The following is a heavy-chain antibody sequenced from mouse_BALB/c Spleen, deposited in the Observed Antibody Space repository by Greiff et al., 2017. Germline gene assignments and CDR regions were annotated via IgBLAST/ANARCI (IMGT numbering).Heavy chain of an antibody. CDR2: ISSGSSTI. Sequence: EVHLVESGGGLVQPGGSRKLSCAASGFTFSSFGMHWVRQAPEKGLEWVAYISSGSSTIYYADTVKGRFTISRDNPKNTLFLQMTSLRSEDTAMYYCARGDGTWAYWGQGTLVTVSA. CDR1: GFTFSSFG. D-gene: IGHD4-1*01. CDR3: ARGDGTWAY. V-gene: IGHV5-17*02. J-gene: IGHJ3*01.